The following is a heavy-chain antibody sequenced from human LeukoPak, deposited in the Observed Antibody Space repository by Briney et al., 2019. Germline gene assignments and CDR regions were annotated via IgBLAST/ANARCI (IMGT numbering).Heavy chain of an antibody. V-gene: IGHV4-34*01. CDR1: GGSFSGYY. Sequence: SETLSLTCAVYGGSFSGYYWSWIRQPPGKGLEWIGEINHSGSTNYNPSLKSRVTISVDTSKNQFSLKLSSVTAADTAVYYCARRGRIAAAGYFDYWGQGILVTVSS. CDR3: ARRGRIAAAGYFDY. J-gene: IGHJ4*02. CDR2: INHSGST. D-gene: IGHD6-13*01.